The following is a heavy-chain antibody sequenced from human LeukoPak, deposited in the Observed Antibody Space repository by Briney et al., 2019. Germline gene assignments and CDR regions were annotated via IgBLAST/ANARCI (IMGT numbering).Heavy chain of an antibody. CDR3: ARGGLYSSSWYNWFDP. J-gene: IGHJ5*02. D-gene: IGHD6-13*01. V-gene: IGHV3-30*03. CDR1: GFTFSRAG. Sequence: GGSLRLSCAASGFTFSRAGMHWVRQAPGKGLEWVAVISYDGNNQYYADSVKGRFTISRDNSKNTVYLQMNSLRAEDTAVYYCARGGLYSSSWYNWFDPWGQGTLVTVSS. CDR2: ISYDGNNQ.